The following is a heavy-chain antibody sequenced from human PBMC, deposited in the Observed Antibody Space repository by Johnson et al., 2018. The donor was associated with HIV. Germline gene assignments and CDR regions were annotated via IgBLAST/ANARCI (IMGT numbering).Heavy chain of an antibody. D-gene: IGHD3-3*01. CDR2: ILYDGSNK. Sequence: QVQLVESGGGVVQPGRSLRLSCAASGFTFSTYSMHWVRQAPGKGLEWVAVILYDGSNKYYADFVKGRFTISRDNSKNTLYLQMNSLRAEDTAVYYCARGGVIHDAFDIWGQGTMVTLSS. CDR3: ARGGVIHDAFDI. V-gene: IGHV3-30-3*01. J-gene: IGHJ3*02. CDR1: GFTFSTYS.